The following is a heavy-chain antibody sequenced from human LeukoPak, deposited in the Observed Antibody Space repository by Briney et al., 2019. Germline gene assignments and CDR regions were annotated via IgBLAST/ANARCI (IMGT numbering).Heavy chain of an antibody. V-gene: IGHV3-74*01. CDR1: GFTFSSYW. Sequence: GGSLRLSCAASGFTFSSYWMHWVRQAPGKGLLWVSRIHSDGSSTSYADSVKGRFTISRDNAKNTLYLQMNSLRAEDTAVYYCERGGRSSSSRGHDYWGQETLVTVSS. D-gene: IGHD6-13*01. CDR2: IHSDGSST. J-gene: IGHJ4*02. CDR3: ERGGRSSSSRGHDY.